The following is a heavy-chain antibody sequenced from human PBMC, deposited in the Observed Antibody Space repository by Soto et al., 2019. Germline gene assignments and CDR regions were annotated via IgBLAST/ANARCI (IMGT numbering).Heavy chain of an antibody. V-gene: IGHV3-23*01. CDR2: ISGSGGST. CDR3: AKRMLLGSSSWYVDYFDY. D-gene: IGHD6-13*01. J-gene: IGHJ4*02. Sequence: EVQLLESGGGLVQPGGSLRLSCAASGFTFSSYAMSWVRQAPGKGLEWVSAISGSGGSTYYADSVKGRFTISRDNSKNTLYLQMNSLRAEDTAVYYCAKRMLLGSSSWYVDYFDYWGQGTLVTVSS. CDR1: GFTFSSYA.